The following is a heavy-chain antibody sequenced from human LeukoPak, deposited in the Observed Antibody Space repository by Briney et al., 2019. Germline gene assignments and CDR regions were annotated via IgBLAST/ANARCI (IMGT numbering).Heavy chain of an antibody. CDR2: IYPGDSDT. CDR3: ARPRDGYNLYFDY. D-gene: IGHD5-24*01. V-gene: IGHV5-51*01. Sequence: GESLQISCKGSGYIFAGYWIAWVRQMPGKGLECMGIIYPGDSDTRYSPSFQGQVTISADKSISTAYLQWSSLKASDTAMYYCARPRDGYNLYFDYWGQGTLVTVSS. J-gene: IGHJ4*02. CDR1: GYIFAGYW.